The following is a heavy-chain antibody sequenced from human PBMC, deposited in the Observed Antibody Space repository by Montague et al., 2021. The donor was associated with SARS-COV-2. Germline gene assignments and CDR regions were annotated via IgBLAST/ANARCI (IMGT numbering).Heavy chain of an antibody. CDR3: ARAERGSCGDGNCYQYFFNY. D-gene: IGHD2-15*01. Sequence: CAISGDSVSTNSGTWNWVRLSPLRGLEWLGGTYYRSEWYSDYSVSVKSRISINPDTSKNQFSLQLNSVTPEDTAVYYCARAERGSCGDGNCYQYFFNYWGQGTLVTVSA. CDR2: TYYRSEWYS. CDR1: GDSVSTNSGT. J-gene: IGHJ4*02. V-gene: IGHV6-1*01.